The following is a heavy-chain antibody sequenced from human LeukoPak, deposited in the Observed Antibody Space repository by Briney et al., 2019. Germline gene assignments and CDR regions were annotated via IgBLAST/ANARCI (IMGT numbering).Heavy chain of an antibody. CDR3: AREGWDGSGSLDY. Sequence: PGGSLRLSCADSGLTFSRYTMHWVRQAPGKGLEWVAIISYDGSNKHYADSVKGRFTISRDNSKSTLSLQMNSLRAEDTAVYYCAREGWDGSGSLDYWGQGTLVTVSS. V-gene: IGHV3-30-3*01. CDR1: GLTFSRYT. D-gene: IGHD3-10*01. J-gene: IGHJ4*02. CDR2: ISYDGSNK.